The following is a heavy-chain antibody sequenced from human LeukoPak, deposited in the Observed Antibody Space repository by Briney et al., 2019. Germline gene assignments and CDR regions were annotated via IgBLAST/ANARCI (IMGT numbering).Heavy chain of an antibody. CDR3: ARDRGYSSGFDY. CDR2: TYYMSKWFN. Sequence: SQTLSLTCAISGDSVSSNSAAWNWIRQSPSRGLEWLVRTYYMSKWFNDYALSVKSRITINPDTSKNQFSPQLNSVTPEDTAVYYCARDRGYSSGFDYWGQGTLVTVSS. CDR1: GDSVSSNSAA. V-gene: IGHV6-1*01. D-gene: IGHD6-19*01. J-gene: IGHJ4*02.